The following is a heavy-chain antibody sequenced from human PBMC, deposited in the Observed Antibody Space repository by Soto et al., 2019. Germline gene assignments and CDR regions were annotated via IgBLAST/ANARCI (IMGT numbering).Heavy chain of an antibody. V-gene: IGHV4-39*01. CDR3: ARVTADKYYYYGMDV. CDR2: IYYSGST. J-gene: IGHJ6*02. D-gene: IGHD2-21*02. Sequence: SETLSLTCTVSGGSISSSSYYWGWIRQPPGKGLEWIGSIYYSGSTYYNPSLKSRVTISVDTSKNQFSLKLSSVTAADTAVYYCARVTADKYYYYGMDVWGQGTTVNVSS. CDR1: GGSISSSSYY.